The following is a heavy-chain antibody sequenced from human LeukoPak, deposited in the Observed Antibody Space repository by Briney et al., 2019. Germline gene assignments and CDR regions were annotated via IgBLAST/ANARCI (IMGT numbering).Heavy chain of an antibody. CDR1: GFTFSSYG. Sequence: GGSLRLSCAASGFTFSSYGMHWVRQAPGKGLEWVAVISYDGSNKYYADSVKGRFTISRDNSKNTLYLQMNSLRAEDTAVYYCAKDLAGTFDYWGQGTLVAVSS. V-gene: IGHV3-30*18. J-gene: IGHJ4*02. D-gene: IGHD6-13*01. CDR3: AKDLAGTFDY. CDR2: ISYDGSNK.